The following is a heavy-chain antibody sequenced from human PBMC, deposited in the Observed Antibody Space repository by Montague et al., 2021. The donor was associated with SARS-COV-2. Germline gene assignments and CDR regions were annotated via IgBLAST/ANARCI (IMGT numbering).Heavy chain of an antibody. Sequence: CAISGDSVSRNSAAWNWNRQSPSRGLEWLGRTYYRSKWYNDYAVSVKSRITINPDTSKNQISLQLNSVTPEDTAVYYCAGTSASSDYWGQGTLVTVSS. CDR1: GDSVSRNSAA. V-gene: IGHV6-1*01. CDR3: AGTSASSDY. CDR2: TYYRSKWYN. J-gene: IGHJ4*02. D-gene: IGHD1-26*01.